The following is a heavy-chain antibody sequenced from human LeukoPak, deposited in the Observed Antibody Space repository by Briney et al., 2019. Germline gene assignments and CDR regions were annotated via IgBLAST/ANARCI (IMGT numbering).Heavy chain of an antibody. Sequence: SETLSLTCTVSGGSISSNFWSWIRQPPGKGLEWIGYIYYSGSTNYNPSLKSRVTIPVDTSKNQFSLKLSSVTAADTAVYYCARDRGAPYYYMDVWGKGTTVTVSS. CDR2: IYYSGST. CDR1: GGSISSNF. D-gene: IGHD3-10*01. CDR3: ARDRGAPYYYMDV. V-gene: IGHV4-59*01. J-gene: IGHJ6*03.